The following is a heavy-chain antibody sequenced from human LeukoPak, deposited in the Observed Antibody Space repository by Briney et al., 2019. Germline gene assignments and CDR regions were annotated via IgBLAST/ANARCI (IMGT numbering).Heavy chain of an antibody. Sequence: PGGSLRLSCAASGFTVSTNYMTWVRQAPGKGLKWVSVIYSGGDTYYADSVKGRFTISRESSKNTLFLQMNSLRAEDTAVYYCARSSDRQGLGMDVWGQGTTVTVSS. CDR2: IYSGGDT. D-gene: IGHD6-19*01. CDR3: ARSSDRQGLGMDV. CDR1: GFTVSTNY. V-gene: IGHV3-53*01. J-gene: IGHJ6*02.